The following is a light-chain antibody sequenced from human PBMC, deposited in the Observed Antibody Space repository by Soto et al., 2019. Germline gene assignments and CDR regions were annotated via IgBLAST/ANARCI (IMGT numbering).Light chain of an antibody. CDR1: QTNVRY. J-gene: IGKJ4*01. CDR3: QQTHSTPT. CDR2: KAS. V-gene: IGKV1-39*01. Sequence: DLQMTQSPSSLSASIGDRVAITCRASQTNVRYLNWYQQKSWRAPKLLIFKASNLQSGVPSRFSGSGSGTDFTLTISSLRPEDFATYYCQQTHSTPTFGGGTTVEIK.